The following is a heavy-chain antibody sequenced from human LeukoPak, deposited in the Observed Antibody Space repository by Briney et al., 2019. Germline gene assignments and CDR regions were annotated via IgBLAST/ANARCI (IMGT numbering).Heavy chain of an antibody. CDR2: NRAYNCNT. J-gene: IGHJ4*02. CDR3: AMPDYYGSSGYLNY. D-gene: IGHD3-22*01. Sequence: ASVKDSSKPPLYTLISYVLSAVRHTPQEGLEWMGCNRAYNCNTNYALKLKGRITITTDTTTSTAYMAPRSVRSEDTAVYCCAMPDYYGSSGYLNYWGQGSLVTVSS. V-gene: IGHV1-18*01. CDR1: LYTLISYV.